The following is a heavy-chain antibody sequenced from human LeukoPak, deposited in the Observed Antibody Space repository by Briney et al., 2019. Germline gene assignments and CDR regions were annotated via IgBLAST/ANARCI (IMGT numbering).Heavy chain of an antibody. CDR3: ARNRHDILTGYHAGVN. J-gene: IGHJ4*02. D-gene: IGHD3-9*01. Sequence: PGRSLRLSCAASGFTFSSYAMHWVRQAPGKGLEWVAVISYDGSNKYYADSVKGRFTISRDNSKNTLYLQMNSLRAEDTAVYYCARNRHDILTGYHAGVNWGQGTLVTVSS. V-gene: IGHV3-30*14. CDR2: ISYDGSNK. CDR1: GFTFSSYA.